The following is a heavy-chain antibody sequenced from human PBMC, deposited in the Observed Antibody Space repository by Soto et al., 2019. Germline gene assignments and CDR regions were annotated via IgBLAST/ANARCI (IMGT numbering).Heavy chain of an antibody. CDR3: ARANTWVTGRVGTH. V-gene: IGHV1-18*01. D-gene: IGHD1-1*01. CDR1: GYSFTNYG. Sequence: QIHLEQSRIEMKEPGTSLKISCATSGYSFTNYGISCVRQAPGQGLEWMGWISGYNGNTKYAQSFHDRVVMTADKFTSTGYLEMRNLRSNDTAVYYCARANTWVTGRVGTHWGQGTKVTVSS. J-gene: IGHJ4*02. CDR2: ISGYNGNT.